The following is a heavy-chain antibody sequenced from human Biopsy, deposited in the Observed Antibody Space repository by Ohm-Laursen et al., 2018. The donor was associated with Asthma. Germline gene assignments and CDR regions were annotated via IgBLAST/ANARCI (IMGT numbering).Heavy chain of an antibody. CDR2: ISYDGTNT. Sequence: SSLRLSCAASGFMFSDYVFHWVRQAPGKGLEWVAIISYDGTNTYYADSVKGRFTISRDNSKSTLYLQMNGLKAEDTAVYYCARDSPSGSDFDYYYFDYWGQGSLVTVSS. CDR3: ARDSPSGSDFDYYYFDY. D-gene: IGHD5-12*01. J-gene: IGHJ4*02. CDR1: GFMFSDYV. V-gene: IGHV3-30-3*01.